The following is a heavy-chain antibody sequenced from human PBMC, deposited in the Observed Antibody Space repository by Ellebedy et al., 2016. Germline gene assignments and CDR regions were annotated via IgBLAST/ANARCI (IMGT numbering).Heavy chain of an antibody. V-gene: IGHV3-21*04. CDR2: VSSSSSYI. D-gene: IGHD3-10*01. Sequence: GGSLRLSCAASGFTFSSYSMNWVRQAPGKGLEWVSSVSSSSSYIYYTDSVKVRFTISRDNAKNSLYLQMNSLRAEDTAVYYCARALNMDYFGSGSYYRGPPDYWGQGTLVTVSS. CDR1: GFTFSSYS. CDR3: ARALNMDYFGSGSYYRGPPDY. J-gene: IGHJ4*02.